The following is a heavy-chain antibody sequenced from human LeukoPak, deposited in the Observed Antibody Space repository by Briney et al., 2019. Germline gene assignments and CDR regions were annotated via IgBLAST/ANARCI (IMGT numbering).Heavy chain of an antibody. J-gene: IGHJ3*02. V-gene: IGHV3-7*03. CDR3: AKAPYYDYVWGSYRPPHDAFDI. CDR1: GFTFSSYW. Sequence: GGSLRLSCAASGFTFSSYWMSWVRQAPGKGLEWVANIREDGNEKYYADSVKGRFTISRDNSKNTLYLQMNSLRAEDTAVYYCAKAPYYDYVWGSYRPPHDAFDIWGQGTMVTVSS. D-gene: IGHD3-16*02. CDR2: IREDGNEK.